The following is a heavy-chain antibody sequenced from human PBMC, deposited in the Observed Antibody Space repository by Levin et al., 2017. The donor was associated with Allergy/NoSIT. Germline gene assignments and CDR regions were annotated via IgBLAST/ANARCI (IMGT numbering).Heavy chain of an antibody. D-gene: IGHD6-13*01. CDR1: EFGLMEFS. CDR2: FNPEFGAT. CDR3: ATLGDRSSFFDGY. Sequence: AASVKVSCKVSEFGLMEFSMQWVRQAPGKGLEFMGGFNPEFGATIFAQKFQGRVAVTGDTSTDTAYLEVSRLTSEDTAVYFCATLGDRSSFFDGYWGQGTLVTVSS. J-gene: IGHJ4*02. V-gene: IGHV1-24*01.